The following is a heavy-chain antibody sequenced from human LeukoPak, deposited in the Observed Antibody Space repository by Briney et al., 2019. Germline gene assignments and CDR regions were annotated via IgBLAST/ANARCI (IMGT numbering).Heavy chain of an antibody. J-gene: IGHJ4*02. V-gene: IGHV3-23*01. CDR1: GFTFSSYT. CDR3: AKGKKDGEEYYFDY. Sequence: PGGSLRLSCAASGFTFSSYTMSWVRQAPGKGLAWVSGISGSGGSTSYADSVKGRFTISRDNSKNTLNLQMNSLRVEDTAVYYCAKGKKDGEEYYFDYWGQGTLVTVSS. D-gene: IGHD3-10*01. CDR2: ISGSGGST.